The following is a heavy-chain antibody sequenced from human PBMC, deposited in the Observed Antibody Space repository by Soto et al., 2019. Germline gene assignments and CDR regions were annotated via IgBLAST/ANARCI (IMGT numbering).Heavy chain of an antibody. V-gene: IGHV1-18*01. Sequence: QGQLVQSGAEVKKPGASVKVSCKASGYTFTRYGISWVRQAPGQGLEWTGWISGYNGDTNYAQKCQGRVTMTIDTSTSTAYMELRSLTSDDTAVYYCAKNGQPPYYYYGMDVWGQGTTVTVSS. CDR3: AKNGQPPYYYYGMDV. CDR1: GYTFTRYG. J-gene: IGHJ6*02. D-gene: IGHD2-8*01. CDR2: ISGYNGDT.